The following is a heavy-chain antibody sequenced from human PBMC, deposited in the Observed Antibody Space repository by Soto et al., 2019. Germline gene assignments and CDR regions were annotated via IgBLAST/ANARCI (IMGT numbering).Heavy chain of an antibody. J-gene: IGHJ3*02. D-gene: IGHD1-26*01. CDR1: GFTFSSYS. V-gene: IGHV3-48*01. Sequence: GGSLRLSCAASGFTFSSYSMNWVRQAPGKGLEWVSYISSSSSTIYYADSVKGRFTISRDNAKNTLYLQMNSLRAEDTAVYYCANGRYSGSYYGGAFDIWGQGTMVTVSS. CDR2: ISSSSSTI. CDR3: ANGRYSGSYYGGAFDI.